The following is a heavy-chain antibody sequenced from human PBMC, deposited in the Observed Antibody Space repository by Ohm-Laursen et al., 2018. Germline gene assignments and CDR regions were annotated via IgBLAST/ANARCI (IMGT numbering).Heavy chain of an antibody. CDR2: INPSGGST. D-gene: IGHD6-19*01. Sequence: ASSVKVSCKASGYTFTSYYMHWVRQAPGQGLEWMGIINPSGGSTSYAQKFQGRVTMTRDTSTSTVYMELSSLRSEDTAVYYCARASGWDALDYWGQGTLVTVSS. V-gene: IGHV1-46*01. CDR3: ARASGWDALDY. J-gene: IGHJ4*02. CDR1: GYTFTSYY.